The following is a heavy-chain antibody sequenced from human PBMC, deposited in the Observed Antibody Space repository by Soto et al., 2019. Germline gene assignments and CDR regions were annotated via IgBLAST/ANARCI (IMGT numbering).Heavy chain of an antibody. CDR2: IKGDGTTI. CDR1: GFTFSDYW. D-gene: IGHD3-3*01. Sequence: EVQLVGSGGGLVQPGGSLRLSCAAYGFTFSDYWMHWARQVPGKGLVWVSRIKGDGTTINYADSVKGRFTVSRDNAKNTAYLQMNSLRAEDTAVYYCARGIYLKYGMDVWGQGTTVTVSS. V-gene: IGHV3-74*01. CDR3: ARGIYLKYGMDV. J-gene: IGHJ6*02.